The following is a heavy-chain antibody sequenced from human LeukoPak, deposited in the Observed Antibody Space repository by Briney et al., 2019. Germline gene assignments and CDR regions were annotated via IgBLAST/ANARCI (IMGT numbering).Heavy chain of an antibody. CDR2: ISSSSSYT. CDR1: GFTFSSYT. J-gene: IGHJ4*02. D-gene: IGHD3-10*01. CDR3: ARGGGTNYYGSGSYPYYFDY. Sequence: GGSLRLSCAASGFTFSSYTMNWVRQAPGKGLEWVSSISSSSSYTYYADSVKGRFTISRDNARNSLYLQMNSLRAEDTAVYYCARGGGTNYYGSGSYPYYFDYWGQGTLVTVSS. V-gene: IGHV3-21*01.